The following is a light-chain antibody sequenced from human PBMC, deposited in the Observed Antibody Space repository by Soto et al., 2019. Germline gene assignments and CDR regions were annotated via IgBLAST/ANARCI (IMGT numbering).Light chain of an antibody. V-gene: IGKV3-15*01. Sequence: EIVMTQSPATLSVSPGERATLSCRASQSVSSNLAWYQQKPGQAPRLLIYGASTRATGIPARFSGSGSGTEFTLTISRLEPEDFAVYYCQQYGSSPRVTFGQGTRPQIK. CDR2: GAS. CDR3: QQYGSSPRVT. CDR1: QSVSSN. J-gene: IGKJ5*01.